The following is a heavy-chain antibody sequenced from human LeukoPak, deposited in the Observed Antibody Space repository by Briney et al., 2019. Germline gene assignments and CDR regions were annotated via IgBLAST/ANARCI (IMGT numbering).Heavy chain of an antibody. Sequence: SETLSLTCTVSGGSISSGGYYWSWIRQPPGKGLEWIGYIYHSGSTYYNPSLKSRVTISVDRSKNQFSLKLSSVTAADTAVYYCARTQWLGFDYWGQGTLVTVSS. V-gene: IGHV4-30-2*01. CDR1: GGSISSGGYY. J-gene: IGHJ4*02. CDR3: ARTQWLGFDY. D-gene: IGHD6-19*01. CDR2: IYHSGST.